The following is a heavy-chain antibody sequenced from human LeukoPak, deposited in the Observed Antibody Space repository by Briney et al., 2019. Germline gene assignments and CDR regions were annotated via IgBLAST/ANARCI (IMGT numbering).Heavy chain of an antibody. J-gene: IGHJ3*02. V-gene: IGHV1-69*05. CDR1: GGTFSSYA. CDR2: IIPIFGTA. CDR3: ARAEVGATADAFDI. D-gene: IGHD1-26*01. Sequence: SVKVSCKASGGTFSSYAISWVRQAPGQGLEWMGGIIPIFGTANYAQKFQGRVTITTDESTSTAYMELSSLRSEDTAVYYCARAEVGATADAFDIWGQGTMVTVSS.